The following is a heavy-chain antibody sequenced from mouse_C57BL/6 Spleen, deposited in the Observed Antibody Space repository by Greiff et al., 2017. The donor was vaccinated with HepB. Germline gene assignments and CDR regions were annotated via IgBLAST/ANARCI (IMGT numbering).Heavy chain of an antibody. D-gene: IGHD2-4*01. V-gene: IGHV1-80*01. Sequence: VQLQESGAELVKPGASVKISCKASGYAFSSYWMNWVKQRPGKGLEWIGQIYPGDGDTNYNGKFKGKATLTADKSSSTAYMQLSSLTSEDSAVYFCARGGDYAWFAYWGQGTLVTVSA. CDR3: ARGGDYAWFAY. CDR1: GYAFSSYW. J-gene: IGHJ3*01. CDR2: IYPGDGDT.